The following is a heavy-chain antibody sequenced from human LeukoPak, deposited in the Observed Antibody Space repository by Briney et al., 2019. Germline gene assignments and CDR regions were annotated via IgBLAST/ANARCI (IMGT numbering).Heavy chain of an antibody. CDR2: IYYSGST. J-gene: IGHJ6*03. Sequence: SETLSLTCTVSGASISNYYWGWIRQPPGKGLEWIGSIYYSGSTYYNPSLKSRVTISVDTSKNQFSLKLSSVTAADTAVYYCARRSRDYYGSGRARPGHYYYYMDVWGKGTTVTVSS. V-gene: IGHV4-39*07. CDR1: GASISNYY. CDR3: ARRSRDYYGSGRARPGHYYYYMDV. D-gene: IGHD3-10*01.